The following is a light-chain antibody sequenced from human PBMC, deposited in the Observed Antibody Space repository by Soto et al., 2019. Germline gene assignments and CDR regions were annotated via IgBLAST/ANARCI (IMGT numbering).Light chain of an antibody. J-gene: IGKJ2*01. CDR3: QQYYSYPRT. Sequence: AIRMTQSPSSLSASTGDRVTITCRASQGISSYLAWYQQKPGKAPKLLIYAASTLQSGGPSRFSGSGSGTNFTLTISCLQSEDFATYYCQQYYSYPRTVGQGTKLEIK. CDR1: QGISSY. CDR2: AAS. V-gene: IGKV1-8*01.